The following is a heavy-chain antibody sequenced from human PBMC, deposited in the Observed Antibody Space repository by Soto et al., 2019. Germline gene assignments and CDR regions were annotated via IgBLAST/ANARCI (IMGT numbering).Heavy chain of an antibody. CDR1: GGSFSGYY. Sequence: PSETLSLTCAVYGGSFSGYYWSWIRQPPGKGLEWIGEINHSGSTNYNPSHKSRVTISVDTSKNQFSLKLSSVTAADTAVYYCARDFNYMDVWGKGTTVTVSS. J-gene: IGHJ6*03. V-gene: IGHV4-34*01. CDR3: ARDFNYMDV. CDR2: INHSGST. D-gene: IGHD3-3*01.